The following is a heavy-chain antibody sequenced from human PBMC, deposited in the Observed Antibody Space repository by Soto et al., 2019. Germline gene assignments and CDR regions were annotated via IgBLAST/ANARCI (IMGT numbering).Heavy chain of an antibody. CDR1: GFTFSNYI. V-gene: IGHV3-30-3*01. D-gene: IGHD1-26*01. CDR2: ISYDGSNK. Sequence: QVQLVESGGGVVQPGRSLRLSCAASGFTFSNYIMYWVRQAPGKGLEWVAFISYDGSNKDYADSVKGRFTISRDNSKNTLYLQWSSLRDEDTAVYYCAGGYRYYGMGVWGQGTTVTVSS. J-gene: IGHJ6*02. CDR3: AGGYRYYGMGV.